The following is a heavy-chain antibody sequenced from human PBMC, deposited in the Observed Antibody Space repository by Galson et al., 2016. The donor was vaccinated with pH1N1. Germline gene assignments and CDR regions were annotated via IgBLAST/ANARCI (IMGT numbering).Heavy chain of an antibody. V-gene: IGHV4-59*02. Sequence: LSLTCTISGGSVSSFFWSWVRQPPGKGLKWIGYVYHSGSTDYNPSLKSRVTISVDTSNNQLSLRLTSVTAADTAVYFCAKVTTGWPRMDYWGQGVLVTGSS. D-gene: IGHD6-19*01. CDR2: VYHSGST. J-gene: IGHJ4*02. CDR1: GGSVSSFF. CDR3: AKVTTGWPRMDY.